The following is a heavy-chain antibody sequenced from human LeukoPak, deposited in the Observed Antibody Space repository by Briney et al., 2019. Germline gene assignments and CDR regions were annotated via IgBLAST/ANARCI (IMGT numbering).Heavy chain of an antibody. J-gene: IGHJ6*02. CDR2: IVVGSGNT. CDR1: GFTFTSSA. CDR3: AAVPPWAVFGVVIHRYGMDV. Sequence: SVKVSCKASGFTFTSSAMQWVRQARGQRLEWIGWIVVGSGNTNYAQKFQERVTITRDMSTSTAYMELSSLRSGDTAVYYCAAVPPWAVFGVVIHRYGMDVWGQGTTVTVSS. D-gene: IGHD3-3*01. V-gene: IGHV1-58*02.